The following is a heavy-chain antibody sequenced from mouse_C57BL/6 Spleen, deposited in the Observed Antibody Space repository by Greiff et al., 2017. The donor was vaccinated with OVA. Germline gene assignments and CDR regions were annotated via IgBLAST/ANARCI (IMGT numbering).Heavy chain of an antibody. V-gene: IGHV2-5*01. CDR3: AKAGGYAMDY. CDR2: IWSGGST. CDR1: GFSLTSYG. Sequence: VQLQQSGPGLVQPSQSLSITCTASGFSLTSYGVHWVRQSPGKGLEWLGVIWSGGSTDYNAAFMSRLSITKDNSKSQVFFKMNSLKADDTAIYYCAKAGGYAMDYWGQGTSVTVSS. J-gene: IGHJ4*01.